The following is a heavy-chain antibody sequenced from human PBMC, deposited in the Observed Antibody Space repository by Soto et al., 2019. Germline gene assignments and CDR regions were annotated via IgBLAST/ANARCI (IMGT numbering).Heavy chain of an antibody. D-gene: IGHD2-21*01. CDR3: EKSIQAEEPHLGAFDI. Sequence: GGSLRLSCAASGFTFSSYAMSWVRQAPGKGLEWVSAISGSGGSTYYADSVKGRFTISRDNSKNTLYLQMNSLRAEDTAVYYFEKSIQAEEPHLGAFDIWGQGTMVTVSS. CDR1: GFTFSSYA. CDR2: ISGSGGST. V-gene: IGHV3-23*01. J-gene: IGHJ3*02.